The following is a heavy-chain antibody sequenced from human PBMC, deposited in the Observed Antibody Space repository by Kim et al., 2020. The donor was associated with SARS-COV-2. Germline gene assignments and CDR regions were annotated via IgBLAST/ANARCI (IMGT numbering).Heavy chain of an antibody. CDR2: YI. V-gene: IGHV3-21*01. D-gene: IGHD2-2*01. J-gene: IGHJ4*02. CDR3: ARDLTSCFDY. Sequence: YIYYADSVKGRFTISRDNAKNSLYLQMNSLRAEDTAVYYCARDLTSCFDYWGQGTLVTVSS.